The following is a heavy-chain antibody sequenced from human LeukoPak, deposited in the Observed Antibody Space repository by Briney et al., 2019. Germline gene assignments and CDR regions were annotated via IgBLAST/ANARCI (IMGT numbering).Heavy chain of an antibody. CDR1: GYTFTSYT. D-gene: IGHD6-19*01. Sequence: ASVTVSCKASGYTFTSYTIHWVRQAPGQRLEWMGWINVGNGNTKYSQEFQGRITITRDTSASTVYMELSSLRSEDMAVYYCARDSSGWYHWFDPWGQGSLVTVSS. J-gene: IGHJ5*02. CDR2: INVGNGNT. V-gene: IGHV1-3*03. CDR3: ARDSSGWYHWFDP.